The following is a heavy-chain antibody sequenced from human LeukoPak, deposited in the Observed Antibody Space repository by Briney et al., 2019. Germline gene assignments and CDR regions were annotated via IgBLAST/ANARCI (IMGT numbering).Heavy chain of an antibody. CDR1: GRSIISYY. Sequence: SETLSLTWTVAGRSIISYYWSWIRQPPGKGLERLGYIYYRGSTNYNPSLKSRVTISVDTSKNQFSLELRSVTAADTAVYYCARGGSSSFQYYYGIDVWGQGTTVTVSS. CDR2: IYYRGST. J-gene: IGHJ6*02. CDR3: ARGGSSSFQYYYGIDV. V-gene: IGHV4-59*01. D-gene: IGHD6-6*01.